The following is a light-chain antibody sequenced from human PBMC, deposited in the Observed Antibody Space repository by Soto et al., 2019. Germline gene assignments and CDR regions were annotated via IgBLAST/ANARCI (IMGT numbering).Light chain of an antibody. CDR3: QSYDSSLSGWRV. CDR1: SSXIXAGYD. CDR2: GNS. J-gene: IGLJ3*02. V-gene: IGLV1-40*01. Sequence: QSVLTQPPSVSGXXXXRVXXXCTGSSSXIXAGYDVHWYQQLPGTAPKLLIYGNSNRPSGVPDRFSGSKSGTSASLAITGLQAEDEADYYCQSYDSSLSGWRVFGGGTKVTVL.